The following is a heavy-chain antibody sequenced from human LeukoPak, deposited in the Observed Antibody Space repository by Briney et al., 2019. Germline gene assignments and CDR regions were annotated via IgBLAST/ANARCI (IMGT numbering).Heavy chain of an antibody. D-gene: IGHD3-10*02. J-gene: IGHJ6*04. CDR1: GFTFSSYC. V-gene: IGHV3-21*01. CDR3: AELGITMIGGV. Sequence: GGSLRLSCAASGFTFSSYCMDWVRQTPGKGLEWVSSISSSSSYIYYADSVKGRFTISRDNSKNTPYLQMNSLRAEDTAVYYCAELGITMIGGVWGKGTTVTISS. CDR2: ISSSSSYI.